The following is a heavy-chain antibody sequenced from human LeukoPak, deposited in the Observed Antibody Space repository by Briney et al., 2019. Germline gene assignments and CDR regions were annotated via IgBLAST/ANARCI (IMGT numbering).Heavy chain of an antibody. Sequence: GESLKISCKGSGYCFTSYWIGWVRQMPGKGLEWMGIIYPGDSDTRYSPSFQGQVTISADKSISTAYLQWISLKASDTAMYYCARPGAAGTGLYYFDYWGQGTLVTVSS. CDR3: ARPGAAGTGLYYFDY. CDR1: GYCFTSYW. V-gene: IGHV5-51*01. CDR2: IYPGDSDT. J-gene: IGHJ4*02. D-gene: IGHD6-19*01.